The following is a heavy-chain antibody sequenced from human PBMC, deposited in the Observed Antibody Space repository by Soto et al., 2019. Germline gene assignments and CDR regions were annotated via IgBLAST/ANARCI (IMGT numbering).Heavy chain of an antibody. Sequence: KASETLSLTCAVYGGSFSGYYWSWIRQPPGKGLEWIGEINHSGSTNYNPSLKSRVTISVDTSKNRFSLKLSSVTAADTAVYYCARGGRGYYKVYYYGMDVWGQGTTVTVSS. CDR2: INHSGST. V-gene: IGHV4-34*01. D-gene: IGHD1-26*01. CDR1: GGSFSGYY. CDR3: ARGGRGYYKVYYYGMDV. J-gene: IGHJ6*02.